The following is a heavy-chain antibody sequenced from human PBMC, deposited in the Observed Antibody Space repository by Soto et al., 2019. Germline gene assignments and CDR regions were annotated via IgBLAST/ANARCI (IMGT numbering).Heavy chain of an antibody. V-gene: IGHV3-48*02. D-gene: IGHD3-3*02. Sequence: EVQLVESGGGLVQPGGSLRLSCAASNFTFSRYSMNWFRQAPGKGLEWVSYISSSTNTIYYADSVKGRFTISRDNAKSSLYLQMKSLRDEDTAVYYCARPLGRPSAGDFDYWGQGTLVTVSS. CDR1: NFTFSRYS. CDR3: ARPLGRPSAGDFDY. CDR2: ISSSTNTI. J-gene: IGHJ4*02.